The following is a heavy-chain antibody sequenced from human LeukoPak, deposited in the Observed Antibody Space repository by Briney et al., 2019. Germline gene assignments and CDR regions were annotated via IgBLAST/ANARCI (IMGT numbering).Heavy chain of an antibody. CDR1: GFTFSSYW. V-gene: IGHV3-30*18. CDR3: AKPSEQWLVTGDFDY. CDR2: ISYDGSNK. J-gene: IGHJ4*02. D-gene: IGHD6-19*01. Sequence: GGSLRLSCAASGFTFSSYWMSWVRQAPGKGLEWVAVISYDGSNKYYADSVKGRFTISRDNSKNTLYLQMNSLRAEDTAVYYCAKPSEQWLVTGDFDYWGQGTLVTVSS.